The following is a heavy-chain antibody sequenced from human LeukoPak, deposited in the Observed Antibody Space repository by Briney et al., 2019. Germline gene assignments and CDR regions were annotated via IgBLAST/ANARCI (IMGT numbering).Heavy chain of an antibody. V-gene: IGHV3-30-3*01. CDR1: GFTFSSYA. CDR2: ISYDGSNK. Sequence: GGSLRLSCAASGFTFSSYAMHWVRQAPGKGLEWVAVISYDGSNKYYADSVKGRFTISRDNSKNTLYLQMNSLRAEDTAVYYCARALPGDFWSGSMAYWGQGTLVTVSS. CDR3: ARALPGDFWSGSMAY. D-gene: IGHD3-3*01. J-gene: IGHJ4*02.